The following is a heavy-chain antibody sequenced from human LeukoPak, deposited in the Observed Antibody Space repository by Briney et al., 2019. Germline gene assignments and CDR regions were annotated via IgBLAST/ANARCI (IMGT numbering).Heavy chain of an antibody. CDR1: GFTFSNAW. Sequence: PGGSLRLSCAASGFTFSNAWMSWVRQAPGKGLEWVGCIKSKTDGGTTDYAAPVKGRFTISRDDSKNTLYLQMNSLKTEDTAVYYCIASGWLWDWGQGTLVTVSS. V-gene: IGHV3-15*01. CDR3: IASGWLWD. J-gene: IGHJ4*02. D-gene: IGHD6-19*01. CDR2: IKSKTDGGTT.